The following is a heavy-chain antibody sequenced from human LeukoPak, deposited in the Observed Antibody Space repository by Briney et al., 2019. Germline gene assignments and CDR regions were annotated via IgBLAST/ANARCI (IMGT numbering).Heavy chain of an antibody. CDR1: GFTFGDYA. CDR2: ISASGAST. CDR3: AKGDCSSTNCYPDY. J-gene: IGHJ4*02. Sequence: GGSLRLSCTASGFTFGDYAMSWVRQAPGKGLEWVSGISASGASTYYSDSVRGRFTISRDKYKKMLYLQMNSLRAEDTAMYYCAKGDCSSTNCYPDYWGQGILVTVSS. V-gene: IGHV3-23*01. D-gene: IGHD2-2*01.